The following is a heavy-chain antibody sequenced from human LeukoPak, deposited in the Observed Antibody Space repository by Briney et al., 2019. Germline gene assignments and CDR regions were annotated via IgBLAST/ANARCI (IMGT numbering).Heavy chain of an antibody. CDR3: ARDGSGSQGVNWFDP. J-gene: IGHJ5*02. CDR1: GYTFNYFA. CDR2: INADNGDT. D-gene: IGHD3-10*01. Sequence: GASVKVSCKASGYTFNYFAMHWVRQAPGQSLEWMGRINADNGDTLYSQKFQGRVTITRDTSANTVYMELNSLTSEDTAVYYCARDGSGSQGVNWFDPWGPGTLITVSS. V-gene: IGHV1-3*01.